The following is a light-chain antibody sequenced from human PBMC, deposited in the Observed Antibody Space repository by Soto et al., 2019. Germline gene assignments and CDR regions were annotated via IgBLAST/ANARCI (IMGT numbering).Light chain of an antibody. CDR3: QQYNNWPPWT. CDR2: GAS. V-gene: IGKV3-15*01. CDR1: QSVSSN. Sequence: EIVMTQSPDTLSVSPGERATLSCRASQSVSSNLAWYQQKPGQAPRLLIYGASTRANGIPARFSGSGSGTEFTLTISSLQSEDFAVYYCQQYNNWPPWTFGQGTKVEIK. J-gene: IGKJ1*01.